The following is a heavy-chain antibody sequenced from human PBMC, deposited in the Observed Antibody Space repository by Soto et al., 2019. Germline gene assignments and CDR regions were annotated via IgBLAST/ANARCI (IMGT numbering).Heavy chain of an antibody. Sequence: EVQLVESGGGLVQPGGSLRLSCAVSGFTFRSYWMHWVRQAPGKGLVWVSRINSDGSSTNYADSVKGRFTVSRDNAKSTLYLQMNSLGAEDTAVYYCAREGVGYSYGNFYYWGQGTLVTVSS. CDR3: AREGVGYSYGNFYY. CDR2: INSDGSST. CDR1: GFTFRSYW. J-gene: IGHJ4*02. V-gene: IGHV3-74*01. D-gene: IGHD5-18*01.